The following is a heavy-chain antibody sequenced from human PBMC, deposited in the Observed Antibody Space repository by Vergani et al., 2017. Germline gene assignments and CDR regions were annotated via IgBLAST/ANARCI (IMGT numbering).Heavy chain of an antibody. D-gene: IGHD1-26*01. CDR3: ARAVGASYYFDC. CDR1: GYTFTSYG. V-gene: IGHV1-69*04. Sequence: QVQLVQSGAEVKKPGASVKVSCKASGYTFTSYGISWVRQAPGQGLEWMGRIIPILGIANYAQKFQGRVTITADKSTSTAYMELSSLRSEDTAVYYCARAVGASYYFDCWGQGTLVTVSS. CDR2: IIPILGIA. J-gene: IGHJ4*02.